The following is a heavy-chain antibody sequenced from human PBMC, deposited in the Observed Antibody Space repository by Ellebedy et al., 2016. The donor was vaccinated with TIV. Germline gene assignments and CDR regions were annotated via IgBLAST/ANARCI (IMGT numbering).Heavy chain of an antibody. CDR2: IIPIFGTA. V-gene: IGHV1-69*13. CDR3: ARGRPKQSSGWFDP. CDR1: GYTFTGYY. Sequence: ASVKVSCKASGYTFTGYYMHWVRQAPGQGLEWMGGIIPIFGTANYAQKFQGRVTITADESTSTAYMELSSLRSEDTAVYYCARGRPKQSSGWFDPWGQGTLVTVSS. D-gene: IGHD6-19*01. J-gene: IGHJ5*02.